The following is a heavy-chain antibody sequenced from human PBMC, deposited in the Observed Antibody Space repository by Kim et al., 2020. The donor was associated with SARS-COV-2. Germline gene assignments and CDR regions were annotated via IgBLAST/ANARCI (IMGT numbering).Heavy chain of an antibody. J-gene: IGHJ5*02. CDR3: ARGAFGYSYGYPSGNWFDP. V-gene: IGHV4-59*09. D-gene: IGHD5-18*01. Sequence: SRVTISVGTSKNQFSLKLSSVTAADTAVYYCARGAFGYSYGYPSGNWFDPWGQGTLVTVSS.